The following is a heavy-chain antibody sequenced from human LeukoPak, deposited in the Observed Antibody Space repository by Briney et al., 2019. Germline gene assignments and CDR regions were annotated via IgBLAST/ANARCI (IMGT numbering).Heavy chain of an antibody. CDR2: INPNSGGT. CDR1: GYTFTSYY. J-gene: IGHJ3*02. CDR3: ARDPRSGSIDAFDI. V-gene: IGHV1-2*02. Sequence: GASVKVSCKASGYTFTSYYMHWVRQAPGQGLEWMGWINPNSGGTNYAQKFQGRVTMTRDTSISTAYMELSRLGSDDTAVYYCARDPRSGSIDAFDIWGQGTMVTVSS. D-gene: IGHD3-10*01.